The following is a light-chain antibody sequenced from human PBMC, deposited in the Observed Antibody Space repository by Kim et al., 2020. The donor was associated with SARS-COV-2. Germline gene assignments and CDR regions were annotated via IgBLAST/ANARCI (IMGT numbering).Light chain of an antibody. Sequence: SYELTQPPSESVAPGKTANISCGGNNLGDKSVQWYQQKPGQAPILVIFYDSDRPSGIPERFSGSTSGNTATLTISRVEVGEEADYYCQVWDSGSDHWVFG. V-gene: IGLV3-21*04. CDR1: NLGDKS. J-gene: IGLJ3*02. CDR3: QVWDSGSDHWV. CDR2: YDS.